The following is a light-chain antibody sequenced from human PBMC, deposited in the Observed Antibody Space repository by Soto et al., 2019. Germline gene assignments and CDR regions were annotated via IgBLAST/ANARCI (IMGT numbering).Light chain of an antibody. J-gene: IGLJ1*01. CDR1: SSDVGGYNY. Sequence: QSALTQPRSVSGSPGQSVTISCTGTSSDVGGYNYVSWYQQHPGKAPKLMIYDVSKRPSGVPDRFSGSKSGNTASLTISGLQAEHEDDYYCCSYAGSYTYVFGTGTKLTVL. CDR3: CSYAGSYTYV. CDR2: DVS. V-gene: IGLV2-11*01.